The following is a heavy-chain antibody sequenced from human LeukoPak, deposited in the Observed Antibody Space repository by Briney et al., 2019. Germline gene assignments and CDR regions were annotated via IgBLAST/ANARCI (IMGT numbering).Heavy chain of an antibody. CDR2: IDRTGNR. J-gene: IGHJ6*03. V-gene: IGHV4-38-2*01. Sequence: PSETLSLTCAVSGYSISSGYYWGWIRQPPGKGLEWIARIDRTGNRYYNPPLKSRVTISVDTSKNQLSLKLTSLTAADTAIYYCARVDNYYGLGSFGASHYYYMDVWGKGTTVTVSS. CDR3: ARVDNYYGLGSFGASHYYYMDV. D-gene: IGHD3-10*01. CDR1: GYSISSGYY.